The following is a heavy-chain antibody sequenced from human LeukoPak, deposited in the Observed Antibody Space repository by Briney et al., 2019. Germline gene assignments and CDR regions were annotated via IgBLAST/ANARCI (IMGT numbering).Heavy chain of an antibody. J-gene: IGHJ5*02. CDR1: GFTFTSYE. D-gene: IGHD3-10*01. CDR3: ARVSRFSNNWLGP. CDR2: ISSSGSNI. Sequence: GGSLRLSCAASGFTFTSYEMNWVRQAPGQGLEWVSYISSSGSNIYYADSVKGRFTISRNNAKNYLYLKMTSLRAEDTAVYFCARVSRFSNNWLGPWGQGTLVTVSS. V-gene: IGHV3-48*03.